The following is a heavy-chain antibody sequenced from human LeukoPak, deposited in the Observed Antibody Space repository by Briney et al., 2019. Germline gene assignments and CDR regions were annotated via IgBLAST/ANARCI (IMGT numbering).Heavy chain of an antibody. J-gene: IGHJ4*02. CDR2: ISSSGNII. D-gene: IGHD3-10*01. Sequence: GGSLRLSCAASGFTFSRYIMNWVRQAPGKGLEWVSSISSSGNIIYYADSVRGRFTISRDNAKNSLYLQMNSLRAEDTAVFYCARADYYDSGSFYPLNFWGQGTLVTVSS. CDR3: ARADYYDSGSFYPLNF. CDR1: GFTFSRYI. V-gene: IGHV3-21*01.